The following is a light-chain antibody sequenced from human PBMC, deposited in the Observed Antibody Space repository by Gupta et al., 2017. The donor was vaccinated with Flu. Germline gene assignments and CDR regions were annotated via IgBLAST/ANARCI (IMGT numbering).Light chain of an antibody. CDR1: QSVSDNF. J-gene: IGKJ1*01. Sequence: EIVLTQSPGTLSLSPGERATLSCRASQSVSDNFLAWYQQKPGQAPRLLLYRSSSRATGIPDRFGGSGSGTAFTLPISRLEPEDFAVYYCQQYGSSPRTFGQGTKVEIK. V-gene: IGKV3-20*01. CDR3: QQYGSSPRT. CDR2: RSS.